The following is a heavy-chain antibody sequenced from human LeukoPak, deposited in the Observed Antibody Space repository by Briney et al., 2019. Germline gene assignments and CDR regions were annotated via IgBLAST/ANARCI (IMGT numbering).Heavy chain of an antibody. J-gene: IGHJ4*02. V-gene: IGHV1-18*01. CDR3: ASGGAVGAYWY. CDR1: GGTFSNDA. D-gene: IGHD1-26*01. CDR2: ISAYNGNT. Sequence: ASVKVSCKASGGTFSNDAISWVRQAPGQGLEWMGWISAYNGNTNYAQKLQGRVTMTTDTSTSTAYMELRSLRSDDTAVYYCASGGAVGAYWYWGQGTLVTVSS.